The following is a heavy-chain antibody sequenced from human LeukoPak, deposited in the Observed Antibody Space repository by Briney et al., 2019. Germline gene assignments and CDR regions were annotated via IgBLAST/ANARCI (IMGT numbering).Heavy chain of an antibody. V-gene: IGHV3-23*01. CDR1: GFTFSNYA. D-gene: IGHD4-23*01. CDR2: VTGSGGST. CDR3: ARVLTTVVTLPDY. J-gene: IGHJ4*02. Sequence: PGGSLRLSCAASGFTFSNYAMNWVRQAPGKGLEWVSAVTGSGGSTYYADSVKGRFTISRDNSKNTLYLQMNSLRAEDTAVYYCARVLTTVVTLPDYWGQGTLVTVSS.